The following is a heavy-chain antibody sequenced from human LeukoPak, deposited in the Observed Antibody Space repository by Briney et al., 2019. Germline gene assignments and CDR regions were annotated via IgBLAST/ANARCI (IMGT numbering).Heavy chain of an antibody. CDR3: ARDEGAGAPYFDY. V-gene: IGHV4-59*01. J-gene: IGHJ4*02. Sequence: SSETLSLTCTVSGGSISNYCWSWIRQPPGKGLEWIGYIYYGGNTNYNPSLKSRVTISVDTSKNQFSLKLSSVTAADTAVYYCARDEGAGAPYFDYWGQGTLVTVSS. CDR2: IYYGGNT. D-gene: IGHD1-26*01. CDR1: GGSISNYC.